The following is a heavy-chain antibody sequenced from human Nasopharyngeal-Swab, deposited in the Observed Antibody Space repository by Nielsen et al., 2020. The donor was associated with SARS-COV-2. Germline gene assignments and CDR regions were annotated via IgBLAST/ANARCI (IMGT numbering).Heavy chain of an antibody. J-gene: IGHJ4*02. CDR2: ISAGGTT. CDR3: AKGSPGQCSSVTCTGAIYFDY. V-gene: IGHV3-23*01. CDR1: GFSTSTYA. D-gene: IGHD2-2*01. Sequence: GESLKISCAASGFSTSTYAMSWVRQAPGKGLEWVAAISAGGTTYYADSAKGRFTISRDNSKHTLYLQLNRLRDEDTAVYYCAKGSPGQCSSVTCTGAIYFDYWGQGTLVTVSS.